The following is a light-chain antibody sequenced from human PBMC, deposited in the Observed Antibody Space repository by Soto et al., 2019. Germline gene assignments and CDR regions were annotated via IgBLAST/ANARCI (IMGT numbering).Light chain of an antibody. Sequence: DIQLTQSPSSLSASVGDKVTITCRASQSIRSYLNWVQQKPGKAPKLLIYDASSLQTGVPSRFSGSGSGTDFSLTISSLQPDDFATYYCQQYNSYSTFGQGTKVDIK. V-gene: IGKV1-16*01. CDR3: QQYNSYST. CDR1: QSIRSY. CDR2: DAS. J-gene: IGKJ1*01.